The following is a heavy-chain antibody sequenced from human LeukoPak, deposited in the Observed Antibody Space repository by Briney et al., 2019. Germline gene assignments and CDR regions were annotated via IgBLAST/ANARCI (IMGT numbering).Heavy chain of an antibody. CDR2: IYYRGST. CDR1: GGSINNYY. V-gene: IGHV4-59*01. Sequence: PSETLSLTCTVSGGSINNYYWSWIRQPPGKGLEWIGYIYYRGSTNYNPSLKSRVTFSVDTSKNQFSLKLNSVTAVDTAVYYCARGGDYGDLRYFDYWGGGTLVTVSS. J-gene: IGHJ4*02. D-gene: IGHD4-17*01. CDR3: ARGGDYGDLRYFDY.